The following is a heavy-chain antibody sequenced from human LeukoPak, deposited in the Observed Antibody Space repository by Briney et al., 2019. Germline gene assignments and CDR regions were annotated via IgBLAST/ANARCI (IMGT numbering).Heavy chain of an antibody. J-gene: IGHJ4*02. CDR1: GGSFSGYY. D-gene: IGHD2/OR15-2a*01. V-gene: IGHV4-34*01. CDR3: TRSIHSNYFDY. Sequence: PSETLSLTCAVYGGSFSGYYWSWIRQPPGKGLEWIGEINHSGSTNYNPSLKSRVTISVDTSKNQFSLKLSSVTPEDTAIYYCTRSIHSNYFDYWGQGTLVTVSS. CDR2: INHSGST.